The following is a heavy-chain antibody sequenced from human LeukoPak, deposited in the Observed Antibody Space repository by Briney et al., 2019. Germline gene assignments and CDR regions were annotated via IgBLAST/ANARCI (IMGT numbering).Heavy chain of an antibody. D-gene: IGHD3-10*01. J-gene: IGHJ3*02. CDR3: ARSSWFGELFGAFDI. CDR1: GFTFSNYA. CDR2: ISGSGGST. V-gene: IGHV3-23*01. Sequence: GGSLRLSCAASGFTFSNYAMSWVRQAPGKGLVWVSAISGSGGSTYYADSVRGRFTISRDNSKNTLYLQMNSLRAEDTAVYYCARSSWFGELFGAFDIWGQGTMVTVSS.